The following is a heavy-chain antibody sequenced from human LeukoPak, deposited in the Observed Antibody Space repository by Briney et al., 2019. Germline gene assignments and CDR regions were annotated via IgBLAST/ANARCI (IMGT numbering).Heavy chain of an antibody. CDR2: INSDGSST. CDR3: ARGNRGSRFFDL. Sequence: GGSRRLSWGASAFPFRGYWMHWVRQVPGKGLVWVSRINSDGSSTTQADSVKGRFIISRDNANNTLYLQMNSLRDDDTAVYYCARGNRGSRFFDLWGRGTLVTVSS. CDR1: AFPFRGYW. J-gene: IGHJ2*01. V-gene: IGHV3-74*01. D-gene: IGHD2-15*01.